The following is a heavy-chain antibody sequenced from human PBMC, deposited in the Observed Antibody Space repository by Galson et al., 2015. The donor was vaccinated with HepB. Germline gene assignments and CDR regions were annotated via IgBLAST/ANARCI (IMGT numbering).Heavy chain of an antibody. CDR3: AKARWSYYDY. Sequence: SLRLSCAASGFTFSTYAMSWVRQAPGQGLEWVSAISGSTSGTYYADSVKGRFTISRDNSKNTLSLEMNSLRAEDTAVYYCAKARWSYYDYWGQGTLVTVSS. V-gene: IGHV3-23*01. J-gene: IGHJ4*02. CDR2: ISGSTSGT. D-gene: IGHD4-23*01. CDR1: GFTFSTYA.